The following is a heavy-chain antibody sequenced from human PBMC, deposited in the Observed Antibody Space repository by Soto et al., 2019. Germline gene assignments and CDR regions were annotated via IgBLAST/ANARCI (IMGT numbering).Heavy chain of an antibody. CDR3: ARDVTRKRFDP. CDR2: IYYTGST. Sequence: SETLSLTCTVSGGSISRGNYYWTWIRQHPGKGLEWIGYIYYTGSTYYNPSLKSRVTISLDTSKNQFSLKLSSVTAADTAVYYCARDVTRKRFDPWGQGTLVTVSS. V-gene: IGHV4-31*03. J-gene: IGHJ5*02. CDR1: GGSISRGNYY.